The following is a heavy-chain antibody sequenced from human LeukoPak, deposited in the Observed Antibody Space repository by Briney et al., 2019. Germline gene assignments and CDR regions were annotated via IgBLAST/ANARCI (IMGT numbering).Heavy chain of an antibody. CDR2: INPNSGGT. Sequence: ASVKVSCKASGYTFIGYHMHWVRQAPGKGLEWMGSINPNSGGTNYAQKFQGRVTMTRDTSIRTAYMELSRLRYDDMAVYYCARAKGYCSSAGCRYYYMDVWGKGTTVTVSS. D-gene: IGHD2-2*01. J-gene: IGHJ6*03. CDR1: GYTFIGYH. V-gene: IGHV1-2*02. CDR3: ARAKGYCSSAGCRYYYMDV.